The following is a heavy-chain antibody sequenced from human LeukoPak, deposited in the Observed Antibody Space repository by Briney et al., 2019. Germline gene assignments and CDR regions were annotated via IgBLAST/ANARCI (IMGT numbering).Heavy chain of an antibody. CDR2: INAGNGNT. D-gene: IGHD3-22*01. V-gene: IGHV1-3*01. J-gene: IGHJ5*02. CDR3: AREYDSSGYYSNWFDP. CDR1: GYTFTSYA. Sequence: ASVKASCKASGYTFTSYAMHWVRQAPGQRLEWMGWINAGNGNTKYSQKFQGRVTITRDTSASTAYMELSSLRSEDTAVYYCAREYDSSGYYSNWFDPWGQGTLVTVSS.